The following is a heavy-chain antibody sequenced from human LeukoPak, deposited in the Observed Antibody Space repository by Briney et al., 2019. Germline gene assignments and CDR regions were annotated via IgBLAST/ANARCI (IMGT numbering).Heavy chain of an antibody. D-gene: IGHD6-13*01. CDR1: GYTFTHYY. CDR2: IDPTAGST. J-gene: IGHJ4*02. Sequence: ASVKVSCKSSGYTFTHYYLHWVRQAPGQGFEWMGIIDPTAGSTTYAQKFQGRVIMTRDTSTSTAYMELSSLTSEDSAVYYCARISVTIAAAGTISPFDFWGQGTLVTVSS. CDR3: ARISVTIAAAGTISPFDF. V-gene: IGHV1-46*01.